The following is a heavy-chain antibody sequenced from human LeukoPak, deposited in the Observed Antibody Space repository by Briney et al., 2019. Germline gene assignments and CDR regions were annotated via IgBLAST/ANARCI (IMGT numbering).Heavy chain of an antibody. Sequence: SETLSLTCTVSGGSISSGGYYWSWIRQHPGKGLEWIGYIYYSGSTYYNPSLKSRVTISVDTSKNQFSLKLSSVTAADTAVYYCASAGGRQQPTTHWFDPWGQGTLVTVSS. CDR3: ASAGGRQQPTTHWFDP. J-gene: IGHJ5*02. V-gene: IGHV4-31*03. D-gene: IGHD6-13*01. CDR2: IYYSGST. CDR1: GGSISSGGYY.